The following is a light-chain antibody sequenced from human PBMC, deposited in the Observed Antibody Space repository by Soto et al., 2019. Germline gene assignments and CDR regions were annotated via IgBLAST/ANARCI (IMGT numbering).Light chain of an antibody. CDR2: GAS. Sequence: VLTQSPGTLSLSPGERATLSCRASQSVSSRYLAWYQQKPGQAPRLLVYGASNRATGIPARFSGSGSGTDFTLTISSLEPEDFAVYYCQQRSYWLTFGGGTKVDIK. CDR1: QSVSSRY. V-gene: IGKV3D-20*02. J-gene: IGKJ4*01. CDR3: QQRSYWLT.